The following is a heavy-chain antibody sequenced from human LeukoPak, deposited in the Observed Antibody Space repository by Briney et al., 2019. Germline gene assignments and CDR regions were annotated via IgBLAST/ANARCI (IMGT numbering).Heavy chain of an antibody. CDR2: ISSSGSTI. J-gene: IGHJ4*02. D-gene: IGHD3-22*01. CDR3: ARSTNYYDSSGYYPFWDY. V-gene: IGHV3-11*01. Sequence: GGSLRLSCAASGFTFSSYGMHWLRQAPGKGLEWVSYISSSGSTIYYADSVKGRFTISRDNAKNSLYLQMNSLRAEDTAVYYCARSTNYYDSSGYYPFWDYWGQGTLVTVSS. CDR1: GFTFSSYG.